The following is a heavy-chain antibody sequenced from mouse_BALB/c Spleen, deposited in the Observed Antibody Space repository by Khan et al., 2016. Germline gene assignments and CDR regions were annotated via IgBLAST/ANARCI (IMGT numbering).Heavy chain of an antibody. CDR2: ISDGCAYT. CDR1: GFTFSDYY. D-gene: IGHD1-1*01. CDR3: ARTYGNYGYVDV. V-gene: IGHV5-4*02. J-gene: IGHJ1*01. Sequence: EVELVESGGGLVKPGGSLKLSCAASGFTFSDYYMYWVRQTPEKRLEWVATISDGCAYTYYPDSVTGRFTISRDNAKNNLYLQMSSLKSEDTAMYYGARTYGNYGYVDVWGAGTTVTVSS.